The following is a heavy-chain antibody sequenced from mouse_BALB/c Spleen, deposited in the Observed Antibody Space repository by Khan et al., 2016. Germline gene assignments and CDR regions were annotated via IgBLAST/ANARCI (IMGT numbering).Heavy chain of an antibody. V-gene: IGHV1-47*01. CDR3: ARDGNYAREY. CDR2: FHPSNDDT. CDR1: GYTFTTYP. Sequence: QVQLQQSGAELVKPGASVKMSCKAFGYTFTTYPIEWMKQNHGKSLEWIGNFHPSNDDTKYNEKFKGTANLPVEKSSSTVYLELSRLTSDDSAVYEGARDGNYAREYWGKGTSGKVSS. D-gene: IGHD2-1*01. J-gene: IGHJ4*01.